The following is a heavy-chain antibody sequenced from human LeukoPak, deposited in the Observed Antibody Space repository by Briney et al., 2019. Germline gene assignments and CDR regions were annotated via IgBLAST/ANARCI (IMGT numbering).Heavy chain of an antibody. CDR3: ARIVAARADAFDI. CDR1: GFTFSSYW. Sequence: GGSLRLSCAASGFTFSSYWMSWVRQAPGKGLEWVANIKQDGSEKYYVGSVKGRFTISRDNAKNSLYLQMNSLRAEDTAVYYCARIVAARADAFDIWGQGTMVTVSS. CDR2: IKQDGSEK. J-gene: IGHJ3*02. V-gene: IGHV3-7*01. D-gene: IGHD6-6*01.